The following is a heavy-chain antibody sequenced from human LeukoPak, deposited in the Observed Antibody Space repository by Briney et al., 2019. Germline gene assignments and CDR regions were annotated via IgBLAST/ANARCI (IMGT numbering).Heavy chain of an antibody. V-gene: IGHV1-2*06. CDR3: AVQTIVANTQGDAFDI. CDR2: INCNSAGT. Sequence: EASVKVSCKASGYTFTAYYIHWVRQAPGHGLEWVGRINCNSAGTNYAQKFRGRVTMTRDTSISTVYVELSGLRSDDTAVYYCAVQTIVANTQGDAFDIWGQGTTVIVSS. J-gene: IGHJ3*02. D-gene: IGHD5-12*01. CDR1: GYTFTAYY.